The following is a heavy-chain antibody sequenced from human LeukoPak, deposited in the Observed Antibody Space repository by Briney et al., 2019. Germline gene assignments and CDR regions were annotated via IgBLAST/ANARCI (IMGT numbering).Heavy chain of an antibody. CDR3: ARSRRGSGYYFGLDV. D-gene: IGHD2-15*01. CDR1: GSTLHFYS. CDR2: ISHMGDTT. Sequence: GGFLRLSCAASGSTLHFYSLNWVRQAPGKGLEWISFISHMGDTTYYADSVKGRFTISRDNAKNSLFLQMNSLRVEDTAVYYCARSRRGSGYYFGLDVWGRGTTVTVSS. V-gene: IGHV3-48*01. J-gene: IGHJ6*02.